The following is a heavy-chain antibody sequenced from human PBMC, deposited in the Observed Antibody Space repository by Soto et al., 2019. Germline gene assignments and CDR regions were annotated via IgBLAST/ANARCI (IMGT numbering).Heavy chain of an antibody. CDR3: AREGYPFDY. CDR1: GFTLSSYS. V-gene: IGHV3-20*04. CDR2: VNWNGGST. D-gene: IGHD5-12*01. Sequence: GGSLRLSCAASGFTLSSYSMSWARQAPGKGLEWVSGVNWNGGSTGYADSVKGRLTISRDNAKNSLYLQMNSLRDEDTAVYYCAREGYPFDYWGQGTLVTVSS. J-gene: IGHJ4*02.